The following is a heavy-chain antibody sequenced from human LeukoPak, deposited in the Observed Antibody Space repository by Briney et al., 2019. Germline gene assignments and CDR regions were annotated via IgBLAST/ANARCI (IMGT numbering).Heavy chain of an antibody. CDR3: ARSGSNWSCDS. J-gene: IGHJ4*02. CDR2: INAGNGDDT. CDR1: GYAFPHYG. D-gene: IGHD6-13*01. Sequence: ASVKVSCKASGYAFPHYGVQWVRQAPGQTLEWMEWINAGNGDDTKYSQKFQARLTMTTDASATTVYMELNSLRSEDTAVYYCARSGSNWSCDSWGQGTLVTVSS. V-gene: IGHV1-3*01.